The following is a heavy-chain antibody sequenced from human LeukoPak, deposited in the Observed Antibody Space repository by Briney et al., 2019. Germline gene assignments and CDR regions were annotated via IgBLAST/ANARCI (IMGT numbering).Heavy chain of an antibody. D-gene: IGHD2-2*01. CDR3: AKVRSSSCYAAVDS. Sequence: GGSLRLSCAASGFTFSSYAMSWVRQAPGKGLGWVSSFCGGGGNTYYADPVKGRFTISRDNSKNTLYLQMNSLRAEDTAVYYCAKVRSSSCYAAVDSWGQGTLVTVSS. V-gene: IGHV3-23*01. CDR1: GFTFSSYA. CDR2: FCGGGGNT. J-gene: IGHJ4*02.